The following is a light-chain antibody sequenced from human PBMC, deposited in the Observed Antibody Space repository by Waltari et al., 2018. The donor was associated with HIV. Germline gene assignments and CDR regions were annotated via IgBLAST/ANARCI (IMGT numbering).Light chain of an antibody. CDR1: QDINNY. J-gene: IGKJ3*01. CDR2: DAS. Sequence: DIQMTQSPSSLSASVGDRVTITCQASQDINNYLNWYQQKPGKAPKLLIYDASNLETGVPSRFSGSGSGTDFTFSISSLQPEDVATYYCQQYDNFPTFTFGPGTKVDIK. V-gene: IGKV1-33*01. CDR3: QQYDNFPTFT.